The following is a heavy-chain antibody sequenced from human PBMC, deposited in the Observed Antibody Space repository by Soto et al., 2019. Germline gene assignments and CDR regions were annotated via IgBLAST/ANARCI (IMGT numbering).Heavy chain of an antibody. CDR2: ISSNSGTK. J-gene: IGHJ1*01. D-gene: IGHD5-12*01. CDR1: VVTFSSVT. CDR3: ARDFRGYLY. Sequence: GGSLRLSCAASVVTFSSVTMNWVRQAPGKGLEWISYISSNSGTKYYADSVKGRFTISRDNAKNSLYLEMNSLRDEDTAVYYCARDFRGYLYWGQGTLVTVSS. V-gene: IGHV3-48*02.